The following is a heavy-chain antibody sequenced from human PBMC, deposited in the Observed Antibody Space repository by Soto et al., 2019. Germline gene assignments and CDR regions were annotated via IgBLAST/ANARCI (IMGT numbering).Heavy chain of an antibody. V-gene: IGHV4-59*08. D-gene: IGHD3-10*01. CDR3: ARQGIGNLHGLVDV. Sequence: QVQLQESGPGLVKPSETLSLTCTVSGGSIDGYNCAWIRQPPGKALEWVGYVYYNGGSSYNPSLQRRATLSTDTAKSRCSPPVRSVTAADTAVYYCARQGIGNLHGLVDVWGRGPTVTVSS. J-gene: IGHJ6*02. CDR2: VYYNGGS. CDR1: GGSIDGYN.